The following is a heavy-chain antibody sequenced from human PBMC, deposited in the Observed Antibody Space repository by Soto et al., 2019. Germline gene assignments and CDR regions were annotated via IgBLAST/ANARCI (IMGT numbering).Heavy chain of an antibody. CDR3: ARAVAVAADFDY. CDR2: INAGNGNT. CDR1: GYTFTGYA. D-gene: IGHD6-19*01. V-gene: IGHV1-3*05. Sequence: QVQLVQSGAEEKKPGASVKVSCKASGYTFTGYAMHWVRQAPGQRLEGMGWINAGNGNTKYSQKFQGRVTITRDTSASTASLERSSLRSEDTAVYSCARAVAVAADFDYWGQGTLVTVSS. J-gene: IGHJ4*02.